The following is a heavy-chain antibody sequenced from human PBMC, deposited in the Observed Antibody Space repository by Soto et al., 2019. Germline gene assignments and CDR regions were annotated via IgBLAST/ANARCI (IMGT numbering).Heavy chain of an antibody. CDR1: GFTFSSYE. CDR2: ISSSGSTI. V-gene: IGHV3-48*03. Sequence: GESLKIACAASGFTFSSYEMNWVRQAPGKGLEWVSYISSSGSTIYYADSVKGRFTISRDNAKNSLYLQMNSLRAEDTAVYYCATASGYSSSWPTYYYYYGMDVWGKGTTVTVSS. J-gene: IGHJ6*04. CDR3: ATASGYSSSWPTYYYYYGMDV. D-gene: IGHD6-13*01.